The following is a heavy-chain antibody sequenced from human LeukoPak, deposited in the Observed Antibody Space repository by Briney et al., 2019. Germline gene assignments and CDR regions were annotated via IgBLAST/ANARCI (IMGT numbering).Heavy chain of an antibody. CDR1: GGTFSSYA. J-gene: IGHJ4*02. D-gene: IGHD5-18*01. Sequence: ASVKVSCKASGGTFSSYAISWVRQAPGQGLEWMGGIIPIFGTANYAQKFQGRVTITADESTSTAYMELSSLRSEDTAVYYCARDIDSYGFQGTFDYWGQGTLVTVSS. V-gene: IGHV1-69*01. CDR2: IIPIFGTA. CDR3: ARDIDSYGFQGTFDY.